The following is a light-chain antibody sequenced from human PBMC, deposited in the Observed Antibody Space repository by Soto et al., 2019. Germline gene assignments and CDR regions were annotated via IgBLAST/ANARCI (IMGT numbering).Light chain of an antibody. V-gene: IGLV2-14*03. CDR2: DVS. J-gene: IGLJ1*01. CDR3: SSYTSSSIV. CDR1: SSDVGGYNY. Sequence: QSALTQAASVSGSPGQSITISCTGTSSDVGGYNYVSWYQRHPGKAPKLMIYDVSNRPSGVSNRFSGSKSGNTASLTISGLQAEDEADYYCSSYTSSSIVFGTGTKLIVL.